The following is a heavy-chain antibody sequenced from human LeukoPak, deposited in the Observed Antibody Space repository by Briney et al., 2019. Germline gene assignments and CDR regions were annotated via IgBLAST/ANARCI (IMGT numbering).Heavy chain of an antibody. CDR3: ARVQYGSGSYYHQN. J-gene: IGHJ4*02. CDR1: GGSISSYY. V-gene: IGHV4-59*08. Sequence: PSETLSLTCTVSGGSISSYYWSWIRQPPGKGLEWIGYIYYSGSTNYNPSLKSRVTISVDTSKNQFSLKLSSVTAADTAVYYCARVQYGSGSYYHQNWGQGTLVTVSS. D-gene: IGHD3-10*01. CDR2: IYYSGST.